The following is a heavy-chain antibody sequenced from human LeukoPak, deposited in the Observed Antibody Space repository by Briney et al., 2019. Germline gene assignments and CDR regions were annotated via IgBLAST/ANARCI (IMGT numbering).Heavy chain of an antibody. V-gene: IGHV3-21*01. Sequence: GSLRLSCAASGFTFSSYAMSWVRQAPGKGLEWVSSISSSSSYIYYADSVKGRFTISRDNAKNSLYLQMNSLRAEDTAVYYCARDSVVVAHAFDIWGQGTMVTVSS. CDR1: GFTFSSYA. CDR3: ARDSVVVAHAFDI. D-gene: IGHD2-15*01. CDR2: ISSSSSYI. J-gene: IGHJ3*02.